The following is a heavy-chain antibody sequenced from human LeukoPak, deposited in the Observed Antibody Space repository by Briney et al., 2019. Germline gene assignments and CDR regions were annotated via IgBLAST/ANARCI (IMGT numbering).Heavy chain of an antibody. V-gene: IGHV4-39*01. J-gene: IGHJ4*02. CDR1: GGSISSRSYY. CDR2: MYYSGNT. CDR3: ARKVRPDYSRFDY. D-gene: IGHD4/OR15-4a*01. Sequence: SQTLSLTCTVSGGSISSRSYYWGWIRQPPGKGLEWTASMYYSGNTYYNPSLKSRVTISVDTSKNQFSLKLSSVTAADTAVYYCARKVRPDYSRFDYWGQGTLVTVSS.